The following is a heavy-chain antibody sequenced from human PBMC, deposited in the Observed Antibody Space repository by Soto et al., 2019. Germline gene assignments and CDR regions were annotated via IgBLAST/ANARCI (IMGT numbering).Heavy chain of an antibody. J-gene: IGHJ4*02. D-gene: IGHD5-12*01. V-gene: IGHV4-39*01. Sequence: SGNLSLTCTVTVDTITRRNHDGAWVRPPPGKGLEWVASIHHTGATYYNPSLRARISMSVDTSNNRFSLSLTSMTAADTASYFCSTYSYDDHISGYNDFWGQGDRVTVP. CDR3: STYSYDDHISGYNDF. CDR2: IHHTGAT. CDR1: VDTITRRNHD.